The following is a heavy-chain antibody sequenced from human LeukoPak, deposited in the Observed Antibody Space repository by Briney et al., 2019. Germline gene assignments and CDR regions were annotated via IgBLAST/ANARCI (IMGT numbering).Heavy chain of an antibody. CDR2: INHSGST. Sequence: SETLSLTCALYGGSFSGYYWSWIRQPPGKGLEWIGEINHSGSTNYNPSLKSRVTISVDTSKNQFSLKLSSVTAADTAVYYCARRFSGSYSWFDPWGQGTLVTVSS. J-gene: IGHJ5*02. CDR3: ARRFSGSYSWFDP. V-gene: IGHV4-34*01. D-gene: IGHD1-26*01. CDR1: GGSFSGYY.